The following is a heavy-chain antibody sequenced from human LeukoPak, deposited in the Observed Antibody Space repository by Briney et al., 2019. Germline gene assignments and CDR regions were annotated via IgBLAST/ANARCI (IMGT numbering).Heavy chain of an antibody. D-gene: IGHD6-6*01. CDR1: GGSISISSYY. CDR2: IHYSGST. V-gene: IGHV4-61*01. CDR3: AREYSSSSYVYYYMDV. J-gene: IGHJ6*03. Sequence: SETLSLTCTVSGGSISISSYYWSWIRQPPGKGLEWIGYIHYSGSTNYNPSLKSRVTISVDTSKKQLPLKLSSVIAADTAVYYCAREYSSSSYVYYYMDVWGKGTTVIVSS.